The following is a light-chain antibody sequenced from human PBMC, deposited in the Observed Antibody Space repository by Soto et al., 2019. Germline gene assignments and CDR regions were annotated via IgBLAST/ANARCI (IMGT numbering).Light chain of an antibody. CDR1: QSVSSGY. CDR3: QQYGSSPWT. J-gene: IGKJ5*01. CDR2: GAS. V-gene: IGKV3-20*01. Sequence: DIVLTQSPGTLYLSPGERATLSFSASQSVSSGYLAWYQQRPGQAPRLLIYGASTRATGIPDRFSGSGSGTDFTLTISRLDPEDFAVYYCQQYGSSPWTFGQGTRLEIK.